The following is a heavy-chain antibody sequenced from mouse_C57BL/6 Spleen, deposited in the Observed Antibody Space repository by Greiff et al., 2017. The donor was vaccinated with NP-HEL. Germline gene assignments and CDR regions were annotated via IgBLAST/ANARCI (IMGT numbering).Heavy chain of an antibody. CDR2: IDPETGGT. V-gene: IGHV1-15*01. Sequence: QVHVKQSGAELVRPGASVTLSCKASGYTFTDYEMHWVKQTPVHGLEWIGAIDPETGGTAYNQKFKGKAILTADKSSSTAYMELRSLTSEDSAVYYCTRWLNYFDYWGQGTTLTVSS. J-gene: IGHJ2*01. CDR3: TRWLNYFDY. D-gene: IGHD2-2*01. CDR1: GYTFTDYE.